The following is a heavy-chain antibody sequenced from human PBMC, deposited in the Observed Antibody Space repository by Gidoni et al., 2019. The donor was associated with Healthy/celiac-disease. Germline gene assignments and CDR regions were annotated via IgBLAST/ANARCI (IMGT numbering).Heavy chain of an antibody. CDR2: IKQDGSEK. CDR1: GFTFSSYW. CDR3: ASWGYSGSYFVDYYFDY. J-gene: IGHJ4*02. V-gene: IGHV3-7*03. D-gene: IGHD1-26*01. Sequence: EVQLVESGGGLVQPGGSLRLPCAASGFTFSSYWMGWVRQAPGKGLEWVANIKQDGSEKYYVDSVKGRFTISRDNAKNSLYLQMNSLRAEDTAVYYCASWGYSGSYFVDYYFDYWGQGTLVTVSS.